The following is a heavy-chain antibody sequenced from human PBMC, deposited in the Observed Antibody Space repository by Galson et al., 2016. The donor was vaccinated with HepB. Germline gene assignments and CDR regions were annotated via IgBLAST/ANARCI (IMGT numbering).Heavy chain of an antibody. J-gene: IGHJ4*02. CDR1: GDTLSDLS. D-gene: IGHD3-22*01. CDR3: ATLTFHLTPEDYYDNSGYLYYFDY. V-gene: IGHV1-24*01. CDR2: LDPEDGET. Sequence: SVKVSCKVSGDTLSDLSMHWVRQVPGKGLEWMGGLDPEDGETVFAQKFQGRLTMTEDTSTDTGYMELTSLTSEDTAVYYCATLTFHLTPEDYYDNSGYLYYFDYWGQGTLITVSS.